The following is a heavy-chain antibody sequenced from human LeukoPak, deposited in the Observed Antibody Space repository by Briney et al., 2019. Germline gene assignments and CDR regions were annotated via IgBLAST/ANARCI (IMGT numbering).Heavy chain of an antibody. J-gene: IGHJ4*02. CDR3: ATNSGYDYLLPFDY. V-gene: IGHV3-30-3*01. Sequence: PGGSLRLSCAAPGFTFSNHTMHWVRQAPGKGLEWVAVISYDGSNEYYADSVKGRFTISRHISKNTLYLQMNSLRADDTAVYFCATNSGYDYLLPFDYWGQGTLVTVSS. CDR2: ISYDGSNE. D-gene: IGHD5-12*01. CDR1: GFTFSNHT.